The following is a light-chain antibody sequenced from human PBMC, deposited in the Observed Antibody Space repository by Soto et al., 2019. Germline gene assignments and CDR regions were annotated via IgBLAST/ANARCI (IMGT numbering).Light chain of an antibody. CDR2: EVS. CDR1: SSDVGGYNY. J-gene: IGLJ3*02. CDR3: SSYTSCSTPGRV. Sequence: QSALTQPASVSGSPGQSITIYCTGTSSDVGGYNYVSWYQQHPGKAPKRMIYEVSNRPSGVSNRFSGSKSGNTASLTISGLQAEDEADYYCSSYTSCSTPGRVFGGGTKLTVL. V-gene: IGLV2-14*01.